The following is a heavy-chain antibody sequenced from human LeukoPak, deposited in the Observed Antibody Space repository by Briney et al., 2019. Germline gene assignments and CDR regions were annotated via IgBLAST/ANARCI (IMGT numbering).Heavy chain of an antibody. CDR3: ARQYSGSYYPIDY. CDR1: GDSVSSNSAA. J-gene: IGHJ4*02. V-gene: IGHV6-1*01. D-gene: IGHD1-26*01. Sequence: SQTLSLTCAISGDSVSSNSAAWNWIRQSPSRGLEWLGRTYYRSKWYNDYAVSVKSRITINPDTSKNQFSLKLSSVTAADTAVYYCARQYSGSYYPIDYWGQGTLVTVSS. CDR2: TYYRSKWYN.